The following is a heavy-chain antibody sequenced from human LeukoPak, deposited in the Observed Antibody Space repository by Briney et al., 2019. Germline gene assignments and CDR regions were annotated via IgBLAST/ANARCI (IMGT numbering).Heavy chain of an antibody. CDR2: ISSSSSYI. J-gene: IGHJ4*02. CDR3: ARDMGEEWLQAFDY. V-gene: IGHV3-21*01. Sequence: GGSLRLSCAASGFTFTTYWMNWVRQAPGKGLEWVSSISSSSSYIYYADSVKGRFTISRDNAKDSLYLQMNSLRAEDTAVYYCARDMGEEWLQAFDYWGQGTLVTVSS. CDR1: GFTFTTYW. D-gene: IGHD5-12*01.